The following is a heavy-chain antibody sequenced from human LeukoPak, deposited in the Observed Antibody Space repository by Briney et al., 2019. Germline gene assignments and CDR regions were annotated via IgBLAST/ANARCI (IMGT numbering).Heavy chain of an antibody. CDR2: INPYNGNT. J-gene: IGHJ4*02. Sequence: GASVKVSCKTSGYTFTNYGITWVRQAPGQGLEWMGWINPYNGNTNYAQKLQGRVTMTTDTSTSTVYMELRSLKSDDTALYFCARYMVRGVIILGYWGQGTLVTVSS. D-gene: IGHD3-10*01. CDR3: ARYMVRGVIILGY. V-gene: IGHV1-18*01. CDR1: GYTFTNYG.